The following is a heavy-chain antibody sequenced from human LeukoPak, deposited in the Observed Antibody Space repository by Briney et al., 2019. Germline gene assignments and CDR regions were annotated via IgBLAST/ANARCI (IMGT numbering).Heavy chain of an antibody. J-gene: IGHJ5*02. CDR1: GGSISSYY. CDR3: ARPGYCSSTSCYTFDP. D-gene: IGHD2-2*02. V-gene: IGHV4-4*09. Sequence: PSETLSLTCTVSGGSISSYYWSWIRQPLGKGLEWIGYIYTSGSTNYNPSLKSRVTISVDTSKNQFSLKLSSVTAADTAVYYCARPGYCSSTSCYTFDPWGQGTLVTVSS. CDR2: IYTSGST.